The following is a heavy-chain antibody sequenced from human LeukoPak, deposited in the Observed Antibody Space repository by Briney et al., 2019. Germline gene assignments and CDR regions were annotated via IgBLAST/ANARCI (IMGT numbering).Heavy chain of an antibody. CDR3: GRGGDGVDV. V-gene: IGHV3-74*01. J-gene: IGHJ3*01. Sequence: GGSLRLSCAVSGFTFRNYLMHWVRQAPGQGLVWVSRINQDETKAYADSVKGRFTVSRDNAKNMMYLQLNGLRAEDTAVYFCGRGGDGVDVWGQGTTVIVSS. CDR1: GFTFRNYL. D-gene: IGHD5-24*01. CDR2: INQDETKA.